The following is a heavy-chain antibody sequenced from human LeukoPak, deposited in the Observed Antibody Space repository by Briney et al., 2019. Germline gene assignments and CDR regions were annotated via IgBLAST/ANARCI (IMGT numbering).Heavy chain of an antibody. Sequence: SETLSLTCTVSGGSLSSYYWSWIRQPPGKGLEWIGYIYYSGSTNYNPSLKSRVTISVDTSKNQFSLKLSSVTAADTAVYYCARDKRRGALWFGEVGWFDPWGQGTLVTVSS. V-gene: IGHV4-59*12. CDR3: ARDKRRGALWFGEVGWFDP. CDR2: IYYSGST. D-gene: IGHD3-10*01. CDR1: GGSLSSYY. J-gene: IGHJ5*02.